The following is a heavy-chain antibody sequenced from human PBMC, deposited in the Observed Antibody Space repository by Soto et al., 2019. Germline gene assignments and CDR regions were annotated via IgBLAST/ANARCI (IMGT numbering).Heavy chain of an antibody. V-gene: IGHV3-30*18. D-gene: IGHD1-26*01. J-gene: IGHJ5*02. Sequence: VGSLRLSCAASGFTFSSYGMHWVRQAPGKGLEWVAVISYDGSNKYYADSVKGRFTISRDNSKNTLYLQMNSLRAEDTAVYYCAKDGGHWWELRWFDPWGQGTLVTVSS. CDR3: AKDGGHWWELRWFDP. CDR1: GFTFSSYG. CDR2: ISYDGSNK.